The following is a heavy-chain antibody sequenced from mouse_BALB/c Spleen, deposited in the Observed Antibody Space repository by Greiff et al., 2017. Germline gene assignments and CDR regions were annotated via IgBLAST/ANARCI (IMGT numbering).Heavy chain of an antibody. V-gene: IGHV2-9*02. J-gene: IGHJ3*01. Sequence: LQESGPGLVAPSQSLSITCTVSGFSLTSYGVHWVRQPPGKGLEWLGVIWAGGSTNYNSALMSRLSISKDNSKSQVFLKMNSLQTDDTTMYYCAREPPYGPFAYWGQGTLVTVSA. CDR1: GFSLTSYG. D-gene: IGHD1-1*02. CDR2: IWAGGST. CDR3: AREPPYGPFAY.